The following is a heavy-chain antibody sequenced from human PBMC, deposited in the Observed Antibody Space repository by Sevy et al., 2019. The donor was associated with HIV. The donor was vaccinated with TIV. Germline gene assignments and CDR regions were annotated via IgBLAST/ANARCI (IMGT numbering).Heavy chain of an antibody. Sequence: GGSLRLSCAASGFSFSSNWMQWVRQAPGKGLVWVSRISSDGSSLSYADSVKGRFTISRDNAENTVYLQMNSLRAEDTAVYYCASGGTLFRYWGQGPLVTVSS. J-gene: IGHJ4*02. CDR3: ASGGTLFRY. CDR2: ISSDGSSL. CDR1: GFSFSSNW. V-gene: IGHV3-74*01. D-gene: IGHD1-1*01.